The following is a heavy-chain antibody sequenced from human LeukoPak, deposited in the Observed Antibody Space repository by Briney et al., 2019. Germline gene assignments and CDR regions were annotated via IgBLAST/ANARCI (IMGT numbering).Heavy chain of an antibody. D-gene: IGHD3-9*01. Sequence: GGSLRLSCAASGFTFNDYAMNWVRQAPGKGLQWVSTISDGAGGTYYADSVKGRFTVSRDNPKNTLYLQMNSLRAEDTAVYYCARCLSLRDIWTAYSKTFFDYWGQGTLVTVSS. CDR3: ARCLSLRDIWTAYSKTFFDY. J-gene: IGHJ4*02. CDR1: GFTFNDYA. CDR2: ISDGAGGT. V-gene: IGHV3-23*01.